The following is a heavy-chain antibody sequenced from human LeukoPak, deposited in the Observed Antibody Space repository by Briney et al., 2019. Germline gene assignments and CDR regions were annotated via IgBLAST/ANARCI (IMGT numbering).Heavy chain of an antibody. CDR2: ISYDGSNK. CDR3: ARDRDIVISPVDAFDI. V-gene: IGHV3-30-3*01. J-gene: IGHJ3*02. Sequence: HGGSLRLSCAASGFTFSSYAMHWVRQAPGKGLEWVAVISYDGSNKYYADSVKGRFTTSRDNSKNTLYLQMNSLRAEDTAVYYCARDRDIVISPVDAFDIWGQGTMVTVSS. D-gene: IGHD3-16*02. CDR1: GFTFSSYA.